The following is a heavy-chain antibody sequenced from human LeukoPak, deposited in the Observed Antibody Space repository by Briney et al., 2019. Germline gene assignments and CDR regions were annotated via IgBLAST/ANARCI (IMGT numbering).Heavy chain of an antibody. V-gene: IGHV4-39*07. D-gene: IGHD4-17*01. J-gene: IGHJ4*02. CDR3: ARDPGGLGDYAEGFDY. Sequence: PSETLSLTCTVSGGSISSSSYYWGWIRQPPGKGLEWIGSIYYSGSTYYNPSLKSRVTISVDTSKNQFSLKLSSVTAADTAVYYCARDPGGLGDYAEGFDYWGQGTLVTVSS. CDR2: IYYSGST. CDR1: GGSISSSSYY.